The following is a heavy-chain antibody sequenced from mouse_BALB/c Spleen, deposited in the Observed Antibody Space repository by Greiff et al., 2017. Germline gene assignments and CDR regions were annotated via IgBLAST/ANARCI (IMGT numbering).Heavy chain of an antibody. CDR3: AREKEGPTGDAMDY. J-gene: IGHJ4*01. CDR1: GYTFTSYW. CDR2: IDPSDSET. V-gene: IGHV1-69*02. Sequence: VQLQQPGAELVKPGAPVKLSCKASGYTFTSYWMNWVKQRPGRGLEWIGRIDPSDSETHYNQKFKDKATLTVDKSSSTAYIQLSSLTSEDSAVYYGAREKEGPTGDAMDYWGQGTSVTVSS.